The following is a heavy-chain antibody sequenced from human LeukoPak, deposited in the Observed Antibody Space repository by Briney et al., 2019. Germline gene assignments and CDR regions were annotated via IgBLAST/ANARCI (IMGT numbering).Heavy chain of an antibody. CDR2: ISYDGSNK. V-gene: IGHV3-30*18. CDR1: GFTFSSYG. CDR3: AKAPVGSSWLEDYFDY. Sequence: GGSLRLSCAASGFTFSSYGMHWVRQAPGKGLEWVAVISYDGSNKYYADSVKGRFTISRDNSKNTLYLQMNSLRAEGTAVYYCAKAPVGSSWLEDYFDYWGQGTLVTVSS. J-gene: IGHJ4*02. D-gene: IGHD6-13*01.